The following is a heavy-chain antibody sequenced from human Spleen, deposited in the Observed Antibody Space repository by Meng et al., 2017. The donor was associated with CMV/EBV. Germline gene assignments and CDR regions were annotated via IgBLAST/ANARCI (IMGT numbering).Heavy chain of an antibody. V-gene: IGHV3-48*03. J-gene: IGHJ4*02. CDR3: ASLRFLEWSPSGY. D-gene: IGHD3-3*01. CDR2: ISSSGSTI. CDR1: GFTFSSYE. Sequence: LSLTCAASGFTFSSYEMNWVRQAPGKGLEWVSYISSSGSTIYYADSVKGRFTISRDNAKNSLYLQMNSLRAEDTAVYYCASLRFLEWSPSGYWGQGTLVTVSS.